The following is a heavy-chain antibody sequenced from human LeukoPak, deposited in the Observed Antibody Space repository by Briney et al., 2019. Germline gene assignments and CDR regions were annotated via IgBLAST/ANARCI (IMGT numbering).Heavy chain of an antibody. CDR1: GGSISSYY. J-gene: IGHJ5*02. V-gene: IGHV4-59*01. D-gene: IGHD4-11*01. CDR3: AREPYSNYVGWFDP. CDR2: IYYSGST. Sequence: SETLSLXCTVSGGSISSYYWSWIRQPPGKGLEWIGYIYYSGSTNYNPSLKSRVTISVDTSKNQFSLKLSSVTAADTAVYYCAREPYSNYVGWFDPWGQGTLVTVSS.